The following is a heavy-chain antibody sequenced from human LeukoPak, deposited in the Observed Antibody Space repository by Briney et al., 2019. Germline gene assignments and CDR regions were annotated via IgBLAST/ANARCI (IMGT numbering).Heavy chain of an antibody. J-gene: IGHJ4*02. Sequence: PGGSLRLSRAASGFTFSSYAMHWVRQAPGKGLEWVAVISYDGSNKYYADSVKGRFTISRDNSKNTLYLQMNSLRAEDTAVYYCARGFYTVNFDYWGQGTLVTVSS. CDR1: GFTFSSYA. V-gene: IGHV3-30*04. CDR2: ISYDGSNK. D-gene: IGHD2-2*02. CDR3: ARGFYTVNFDY.